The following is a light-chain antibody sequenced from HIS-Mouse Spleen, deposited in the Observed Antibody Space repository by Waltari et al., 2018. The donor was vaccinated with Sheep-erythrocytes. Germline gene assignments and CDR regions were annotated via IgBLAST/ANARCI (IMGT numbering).Light chain of an antibody. CDR1: SSDVGGYNY. J-gene: IGLJ1*01. Sequence: QSALTQPRSVSGSPGQSVTISCTGTSSDVGGYNYVSWYQQHPGKAPELMIYDVSKRPSGGPDRFSGSKSGNTASLTISVLQAEDEAEYYCCSYAGSYNHVFATGTKVTVL. V-gene: IGLV2-11*01. CDR2: DVS. CDR3: CSYAGSYNHV.